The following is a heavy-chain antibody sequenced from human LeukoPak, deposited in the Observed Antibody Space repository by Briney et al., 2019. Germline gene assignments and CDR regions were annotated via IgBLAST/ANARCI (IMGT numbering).Heavy chain of an antibody. D-gene: IGHD3-3*01. CDR1: GDSFSGYY. V-gene: IGHV4-34*01. J-gene: IGHJ3*02. CDR2: INHRGTT. Sequence: SETLSLTCAVYGDSFSGYYWSWIRQPPGKGLEWIAEINHRGTTHYNPSLKSRVNISADTSKNQFSLHLDSVTAADTAVYYCARGLRSLTRMDGFDIWGQGTMVTVSS. CDR3: ARGLRSLTRMDGFDI.